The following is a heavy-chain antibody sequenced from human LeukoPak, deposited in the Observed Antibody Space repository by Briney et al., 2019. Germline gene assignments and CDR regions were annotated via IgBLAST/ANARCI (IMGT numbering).Heavy chain of an antibody. Sequence: PGGSLRLSCAASGFPFSSYWMHWVRHAPGKGLEWVSRVNSDGSTTTYADSVKGRFTISRDNAKNTLYLQMNSLRVEDTAVYYCARGFGNNWFDPWGQGTLVTVSS. J-gene: IGHJ5*02. V-gene: IGHV3-74*01. CDR3: ARGFGNNWFDP. CDR2: VNSDGSTT. CDR1: GFPFSSYW. D-gene: IGHD3-10*01.